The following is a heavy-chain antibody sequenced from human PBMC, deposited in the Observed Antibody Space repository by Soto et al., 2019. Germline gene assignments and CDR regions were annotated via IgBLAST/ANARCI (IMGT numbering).Heavy chain of an antibody. J-gene: IGHJ6*02. CDR1: GFTFSGDS. CDR3: TRDYVMDV. CDR2: ISTTSTYI. V-gene: IGHV3-21*02. Sequence: EVQLVESGGGLVKPGGSLRLSCAASGFTFSGDSMNWVRQAPGKGLEWVSSISTTSTYIYYADSVKGRFTISRDNANNSLHLQMNSLRAEDTAVDYCTRDYVMDVWGQGTTVTVSS.